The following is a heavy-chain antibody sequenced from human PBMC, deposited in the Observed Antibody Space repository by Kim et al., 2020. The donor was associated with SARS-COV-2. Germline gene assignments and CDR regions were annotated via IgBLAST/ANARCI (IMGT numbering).Heavy chain of an antibody. V-gene: IGHV4-39*07. CDR3: ARDRYGSGSYPFDY. J-gene: IGHJ4*02. D-gene: IGHD3-10*01. Sequence: PSLKSRVTISVDTSKNQFSLKLSSVTAADTAVYYCARDRYGSGSYPFDYWGQGTLVTVSS.